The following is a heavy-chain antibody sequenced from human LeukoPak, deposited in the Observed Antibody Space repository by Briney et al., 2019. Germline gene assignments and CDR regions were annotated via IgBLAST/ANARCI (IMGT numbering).Heavy chain of an antibody. D-gene: IGHD2-2*01. CDR2: INHSGST. J-gene: IGHJ4*02. V-gene: IGHV4-34*01. Sequence: SETLSLTCSVYGGSFSGYYWSWIRQPPGKGLEWIGEINHSGSTNYNPSLKSRVTISVDTSKNQFSLKLGSVTAADTAVYYCARGGGYRDFDYWGQGTLVTVSS. CDR3: ARGGGYRDFDY. CDR1: GGSFSGYY.